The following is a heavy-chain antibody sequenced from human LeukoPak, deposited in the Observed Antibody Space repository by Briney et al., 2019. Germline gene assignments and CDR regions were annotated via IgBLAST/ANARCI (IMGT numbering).Heavy chain of an antibody. CDR3: ASLDY. Sequence: GGSLRLSCAASGFTFSIYWVHWGRQAPGKGLVWVSSINSDGSSTSYADSVKGRFTISRDNAKNTLYLQMNTLRAEDTAVYYCASLDYWGRGTPVTVSS. CDR2: INSDGSST. J-gene: IGHJ4*02. CDR1: GFTFSIYW. V-gene: IGHV3-74*01.